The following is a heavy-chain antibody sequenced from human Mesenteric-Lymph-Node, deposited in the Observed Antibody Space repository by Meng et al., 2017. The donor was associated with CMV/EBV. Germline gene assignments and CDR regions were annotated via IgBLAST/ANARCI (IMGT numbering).Heavy chain of an antibody. D-gene: IGHD6-19*01. CDR2: INPSGDLT. Sequence: ASVKVSCKTSGYTFTSYFIHWVRQAPGQGLEWLGMINPSGDLTDYAQKFQGRVTITRDTSTSTVNMELSSLTSEDTAVYYCARGRYSSGWYRYGMDVWGQGTTVTVSS. J-gene: IGHJ6*02. CDR1: GYTFTSYF. CDR3: ARGRYSSGWYRYGMDV. V-gene: IGHV1-46*01.